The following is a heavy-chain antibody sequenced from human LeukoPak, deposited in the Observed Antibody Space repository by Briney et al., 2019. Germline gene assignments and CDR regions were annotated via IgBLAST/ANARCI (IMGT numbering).Heavy chain of an antibody. D-gene: IGHD2-2*01. J-gene: IGHJ6*03. CDR2: IYTSGST. V-gene: IGHV4-61*02. CDR3: ARSRYCTTTTCYVGYIGV. CDR1: GDSISSDSYY. Sequence: SETLSLTCTVSGDSISSDSYYWTWIRQPAGKGLEWIGRIYTSGSTNYNPSLKSRATISLDTSRNQFSLRLSSVTAADTAVYYCARSRYCTTTTCYVGYIGVGGKGTTVTVSS.